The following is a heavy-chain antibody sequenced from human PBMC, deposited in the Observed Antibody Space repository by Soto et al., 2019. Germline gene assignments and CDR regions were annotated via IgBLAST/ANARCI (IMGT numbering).Heavy chain of an antibody. CDR1: GGSISSSSYY. J-gene: IGHJ3*02. V-gene: IGHV4-39*01. CDR2: IYYSGST. CDR3: ASPFPYCSSTSCLYAFDI. Sequence: QLQLQESGPGLVKPSETLSLTCTVSGGSISSSSYYWGWIRQPPGKGLEWIGSIYYSGSTYYNPSLKSRVTISVDTSKNQFSLTLSSVTAADTAVYYCASPFPYCSSTSCLYAFDIWGQGTMVTVSS. D-gene: IGHD2-2*01.